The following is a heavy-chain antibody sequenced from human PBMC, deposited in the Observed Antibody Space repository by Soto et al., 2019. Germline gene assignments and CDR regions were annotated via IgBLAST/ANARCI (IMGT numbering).Heavy chain of an antibody. CDR1: GYSFTSYW. CDR3: ARLPPATQQKYYYYMDV. CDR2: IYPGDSDT. J-gene: IGHJ6*03. D-gene: IGHD2-2*01. Sequence: PGESLKISCKGSGYSFTSYWIGWVRQMPGKGLEWMGIIYPGDSDTRYSPSFQGQVTISADKSISTAYLQWSSLKASDTAMYYCARLPPATQQKYYYYMDVWGKGTTVTVSS. V-gene: IGHV5-51*01.